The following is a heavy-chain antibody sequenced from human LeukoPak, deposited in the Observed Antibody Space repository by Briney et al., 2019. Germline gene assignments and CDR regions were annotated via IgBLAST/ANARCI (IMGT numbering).Heavy chain of an antibody. V-gene: IGHV3-43*02. CDR3: AKDSPSSSSWYYFDY. CDR2: ISWDGGST. Sequence: GGSLRLSCEGSGYTFITFNTYAMSWVRQSPGKGMEWVSLISWDGGSTYYADSVKGRFTISRDNSKNSLYLQMNSLRTEDTALYYCAKDSPSSSSWYYFDYWGQGTLVTVSS. D-gene: IGHD6-13*01. CDR1: GYTFITFNTYA. J-gene: IGHJ4*02.